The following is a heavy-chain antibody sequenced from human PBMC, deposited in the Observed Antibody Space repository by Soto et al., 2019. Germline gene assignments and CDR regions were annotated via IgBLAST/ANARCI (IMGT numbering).Heavy chain of an antibody. J-gene: IGHJ4*02. CDR3: ARSPRGLGNFDY. CDR2: IYYSGST. V-gene: IGHV4-30-4*01. CDR1: GGSISSGDYY. D-gene: IGHD3-10*01. Sequence: PSETLSLTCTVSGGSISSGDYYWSWIRQPPGQGLEWIGYIYYSGSTYYTPSLKSRVIISVDTSKKQFSLNLSSVTAADTAVYYCARSPRGLGNFDYWGQGTLVTV.